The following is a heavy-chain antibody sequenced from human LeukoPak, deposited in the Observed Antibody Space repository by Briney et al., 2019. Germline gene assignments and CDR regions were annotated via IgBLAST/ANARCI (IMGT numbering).Heavy chain of an antibody. D-gene: IGHD3-16*01. CDR1: GFTFSSYA. CDR2: ISYDGSNK. Sequence: GGSLRLSCAASGFTFSSYAMHWVRQAPGKGLEWVAVISYDGSNKYYADSVKGRFTISRDNSKSTLYLQMNSLRAEDTAVYYCARENGYIHGYVFFAFFGQGTLVTVSS. V-gene: IGHV3-30-3*01. CDR3: ARENGYIHGYVFFAF. J-gene: IGHJ4*02.